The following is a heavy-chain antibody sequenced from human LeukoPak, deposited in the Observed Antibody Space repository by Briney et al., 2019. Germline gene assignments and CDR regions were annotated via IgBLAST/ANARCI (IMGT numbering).Heavy chain of an antibody. V-gene: IGHV3-53*01. CDR2: LYSGSST. CDR1: GFTVSTSY. J-gene: IGHJ2*01. Sequence: GGSLRLSCAASGFTVSTSYMNWVRQAPGKGLEWVSILYSGSSTYYADSVEGRFTISRDSSKNTLFLQMNDLRAEDTAVYYCARVGDHFHWYLDLWGRGTLVTVSS. CDR3: ARVGDHFHWYLDL. D-gene: IGHD3-3*02.